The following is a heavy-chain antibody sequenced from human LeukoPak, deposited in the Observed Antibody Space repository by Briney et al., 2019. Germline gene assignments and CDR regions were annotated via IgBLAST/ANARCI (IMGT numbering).Heavy chain of an antibody. Sequence: SETLSLTCAVYGGSFSGYYWSWIRQPPGKGLEWIGYIYYSGSTNYNPSLKSRVTISVDTSKNQFSLKLSSVTAADTAVYYCASTTTYPYYFDYWGQGTLVTVSS. D-gene: IGHD1-14*01. J-gene: IGHJ4*02. V-gene: IGHV4-59*01. CDR3: ASTTTYPYYFDY. CDR2: IYYSGST. CDR1: GGSFSGYY.